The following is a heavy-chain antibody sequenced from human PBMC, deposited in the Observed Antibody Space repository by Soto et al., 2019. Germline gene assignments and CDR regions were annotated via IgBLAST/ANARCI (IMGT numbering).Heavy chain of an antibody. CDR2: IYHSGST. J-gene: IGHJ4*02. Sequence: QVQLQESGPGLVKPSQTLSLTCSVSGASFSSGGYYWSWIRQQPGKGLEWIGYIYHSGSTYYNPSLKSRVTIPVDTPKNQFSLKLSSVAAAETAVYYCARSVFRWGQGTLVTVSS. V-gene: IGHV4-31*03. CDR1: GASFSSGGYY. CDR3: ARSVFR. D-gene: IGHD3-10*02.